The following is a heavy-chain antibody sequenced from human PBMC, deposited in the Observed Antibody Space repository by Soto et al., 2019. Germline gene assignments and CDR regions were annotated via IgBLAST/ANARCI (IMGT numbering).Heavy chain of an antibody. V-gene: IGHV4-59*01. J-gene: IGHJ3*02. D-gene: IGHD3-9*01. CDR2: IYYSGST. CDR3: ARELYYDVLTGYAFDI. CDR1: GGSISSYY. Sequence: SETLSLTCTVSGGSISSYYWSWIRQPSGKGLEWIGYIYYSGSTNYNPSLKSRVTISVDTSKNQFSLKLSSVTAADTAVYYCARELYYDVLTGYAFDIWGQGTMVTVSS.